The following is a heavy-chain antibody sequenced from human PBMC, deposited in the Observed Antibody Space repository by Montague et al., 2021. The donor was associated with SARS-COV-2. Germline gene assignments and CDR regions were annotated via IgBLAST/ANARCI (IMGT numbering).Heavy chain of an antibody. V-gene: IGHV4-59*13. CDR2: IHYGGST. Sequence: SETLSLTCTVSGGSISSYFWNWIRQPAGKGLEWIGYIHYGGSTNYNPSLKSRVTISVDTSKNQFSLKLRSATAADTAVYYCARDGVRSSWYWFDPWGQGTLVTVSS. D-gene: IGHD6-13*01. J-gene: IGHJ5*02. CDR1: GGSISSYF. CDR3: ARDGVRSSWYWFDP.